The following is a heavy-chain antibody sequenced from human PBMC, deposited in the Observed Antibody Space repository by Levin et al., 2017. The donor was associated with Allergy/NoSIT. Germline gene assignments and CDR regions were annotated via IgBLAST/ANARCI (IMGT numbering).Heavy chain of an antibody. CDR2: ISSSGSTI. CDR3: ARVHGGNGDHYFDY. CDR1: GFTFSDYY. D-gene: IGHD4-23*01. V-gene: IGHV3-11*01. Sequence: GESLKISCAASGFTFSDYYMSWIRQAPGKGLEWVSYISSSGSTIYYADSVKGRFTISRDNAKNSLYLQMNSLRAEDTAVYYCARVHGGNGDHYFDYWGQGTLVTVSS. J-gene: IGHJ4*02.